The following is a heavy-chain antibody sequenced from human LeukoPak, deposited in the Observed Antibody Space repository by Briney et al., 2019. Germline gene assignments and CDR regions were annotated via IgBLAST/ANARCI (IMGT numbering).Heavy chain of an antibody. D-gene: IGHD1-26*01. CDR1: GGSLTYYY. V-gene: IGHV4-59*01. CDR2: IYYTGSAA. CDR3: TRVRDSGTSDY. J-gene: IGHJ4*02. Sequence: PSETLSLTCTVSGGSLTYYYWSWIRQPPGKGLEWIGYIYYTGSAAKYHPSLKGRATILVDTSKNQFSLHLNSATAADAAIYYCTRVRDSGTSDYWGQGTLVTVSS.